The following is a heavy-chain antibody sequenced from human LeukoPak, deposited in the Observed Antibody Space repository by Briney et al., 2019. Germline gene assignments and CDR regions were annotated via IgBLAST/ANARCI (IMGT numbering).Heavy chain of an antibody. J-gene: IGHJ3*02. Sequence: PGGSLRLSCAASGFTFSSSGIHRVRQAPGKGLEWVAFVRIDGTNNYYADSVKGRFTISRDNSKKTVYLQMNSLRAEDTAVYYCAKGPEQQLDDAFDIWGQGTMVTVSS. CDR2: VRIDGTNN. CDR1: GFTFSSSG. CDR3: AKGPEQQLDDAFDI. D-gene: IGHD6-13*01. V-gene: IGHV3-30*02.